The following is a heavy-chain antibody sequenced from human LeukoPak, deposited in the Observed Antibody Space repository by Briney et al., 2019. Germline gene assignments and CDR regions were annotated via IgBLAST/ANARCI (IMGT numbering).Heavy chain of an antibody. CDR2: ISNDESNK. V-gene: IGHV3-30-3*01. CDR1: GFTFSSYA. CDR3: ARDGLYYYDSSGYSELDY. Sequence: AGSLRPSCAASGFTFSSYAMHWVRQAPGKGLEWVAVISNDESNKYYADPVKGRFTTSRDNSKNTLYLQMNSLRAEDTAVYYCARDGLYYYDSSGYSELDYWGQGTLVTVSS. D-gene: IGHD3-22*01. J-gene: IGHJ4*02.